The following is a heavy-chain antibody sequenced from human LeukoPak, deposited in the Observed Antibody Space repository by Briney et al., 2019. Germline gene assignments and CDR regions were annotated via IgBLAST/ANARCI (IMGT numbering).Heavy chain of an antibody. D-gene: IGHD6-13*01. CDR1: GGSISSSSYY. V-gene: IGHV4-39*07. J-gene: IGHJ4*02. CDR3: ARVPLAAAGGFDY. CDR2: IYYSGST. Sequence: PSETLSLTCTVSGGSISSSSYYWGWIRQPPGKGLEWIGSIYYSGSTYYNPSLKSRVTISVDTSKNQFSLKLSSVTAADTAMYYCARVPLAAAGGFDYWGQGTLVTVSA.